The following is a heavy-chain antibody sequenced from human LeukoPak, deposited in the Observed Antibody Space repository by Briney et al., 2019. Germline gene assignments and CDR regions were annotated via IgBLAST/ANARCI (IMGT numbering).Heavy chain of an antibody. CDR1: GGSISSSSYY. CDR3: ARHVLGYCSSTSCSSGNFDY. D-gene: IGHD2-2*01. CDR2: IYYSGST. Sequence: SETLSLTCTVSGGSISSSSYYWGWIRQPPGKGLEWIGTIYYSGSTYYNPSLKSRVTISVDTSKNQFSLKLSSVTAADTAVYYCARHVLGYCSSTSCSSGNFDYWGQGTLVTVSS. J-gene: IGHJ4*02. V-gene: IGHV4-39*01.